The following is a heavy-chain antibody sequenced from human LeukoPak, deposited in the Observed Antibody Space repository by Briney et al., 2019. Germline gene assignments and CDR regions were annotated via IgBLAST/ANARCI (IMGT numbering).Heavy chain of an antibody. J-gene: IGHJ4*02. CDR1: GFSVSNKY. V-gene: IGHV3-53*01. D-gene: IGHD6-19*01. Sequence: GESLRLSCAASGFSVSNKYMSWVRQAPGKGLEWVSVIYTGGDTYYADSVRGRFTISRGNSKNTVNLQMNSLRAEDTALYYCAGGQMFTSGGFDDWGQGTLVTVSS. CDR2: IYTGGDT. CDR3: AGGQMFTSGGFDD.